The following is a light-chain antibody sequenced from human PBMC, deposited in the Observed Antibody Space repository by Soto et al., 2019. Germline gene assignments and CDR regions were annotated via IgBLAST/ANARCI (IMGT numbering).Light chain of an antibody. CDR2: DAS. CDR3: QQRGNWPLT. CDR1: QSVSSY. V-gene: IGKV3-11*01. Sequence: EIVLTQSPATLSLSPGERATLSCRVSQSVSSYLAWYQQKPGQAPRLLIYDASSRATGIPARFSGSGSGTDFTLTISSLEPEDFAVYYCQQRGNWPLTFGGGTKVEIK. J-gene: IGKJ4*01.